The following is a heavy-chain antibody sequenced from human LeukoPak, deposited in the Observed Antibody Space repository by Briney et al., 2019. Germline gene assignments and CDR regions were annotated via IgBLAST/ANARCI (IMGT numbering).Heavy chain of an antibody. J-gene: IGHJ4*02. CDR1: GGSISSYY. CDR2: IYYSGST. D-gene: IGHD4-17*01. CDR3: ASSYGDTYFDY. V-gene: IGHV4-59*01. Sequence: SETLSLTCTVSGGSISSYYSSWIRQPPGKGLEWIGYIYYSGSTNYNPSLRSRVTISVDTSKNQFSLKLSSVTAADTAVYYCASSYGDTYFDYWGQGTLVTVSS.